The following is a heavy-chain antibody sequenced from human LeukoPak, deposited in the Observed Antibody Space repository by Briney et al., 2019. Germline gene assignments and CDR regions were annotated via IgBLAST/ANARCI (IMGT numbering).Heavy chain of an antibody. Sequence: GGSLRLSCAASGFTSSSYSMNWVRQAPGKGLEWVSYISSGSSTIYYADSVKGRFTISRDNAKNSLYLQMNSLRAEDTAVYYCARGADPQWVIHAYDYWGQGTLVTVSS. CDR1: GFTSSSYS. CDR2: ISSGSSTI. J-gene: IGHJ4*02. D-gene: IGHD6-19*01. V-gene: IGHV3-48*01. CDR3: ARGADPQWVIHAYDY.